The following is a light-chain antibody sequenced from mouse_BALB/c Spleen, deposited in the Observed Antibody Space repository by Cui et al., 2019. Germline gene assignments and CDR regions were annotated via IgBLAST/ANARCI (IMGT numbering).Light chain of an antibody. CDR1: SGVSY. J-gene: IGKJ4*01. Sequence: QIVLTQSPAIMSASPGEKVTITCSASSGVSYRHWFQQKPGTSPKLWIYSTSNLASGVPARFSGSGSGTSYSLTISRMEAEDAATYYCQQRSSYPFTFGSGTKLEIK. CDR2: STS. CDR3: QQRSSYPFT. V-gene: IGKV4-57*01.